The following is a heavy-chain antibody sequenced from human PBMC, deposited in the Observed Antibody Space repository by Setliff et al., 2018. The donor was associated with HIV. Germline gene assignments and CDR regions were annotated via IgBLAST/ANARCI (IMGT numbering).Heavy chain of an antibody. V-gene: IGHV4-4*07. J-gene: IGHJ4*02. CDR2: IYYTGST. D-gene: IGHD3-10*01. CDR3: ARSIYGSGTYPLDV. Sequence: SETLSLTCNYSGNSFSGYHWNWIRQPAGKGLEWLGRIYYTGSTECNPSLKSRLTMSMDTSKDQFSLRLVSLTTADTAVYYCARSIYGSGTYPLDVWGPGTLVTVSS. CDR1: GNSFSGYH.